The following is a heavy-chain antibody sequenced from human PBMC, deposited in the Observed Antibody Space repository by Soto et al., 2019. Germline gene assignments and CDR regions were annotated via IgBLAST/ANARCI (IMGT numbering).Heavy chain of an antibody. V-gene: IGHV1-18*01. CDR3: ARALTGYGMDV. CDR2: ITTYNGNT. Sequence: QVQLVQSGVEVREPGASVKVSCKAVRYIFTNYGVSWVRQAPGQGLEWRGWITTYNGNTEYAQKFQGRVTMTTDASKSTAYMELGSLRADDTAIYYCARALTGYGMDVWGQGTTVTVSS. CDR1: RYIFTNYG. J-gene: IGHJ6*02.